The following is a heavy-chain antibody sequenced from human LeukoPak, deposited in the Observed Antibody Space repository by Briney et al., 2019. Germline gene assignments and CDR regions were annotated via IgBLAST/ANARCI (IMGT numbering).Heavy chain of an antibody. Sequence: GGSLRLSCAVSGFSFSSYWMNWVRQAPGKGLEWVANINQRGSDKYYVDSVKGRFTISRDNARNSLYLQMNSLRAEDTAVYYCGRGDPDYWGQGTLVTVSS. V-gene: IGHV3-7*01. CDR2: INQRGSDK. J-gene: IGHJ4*02. CDR1: GFSFSSYW. CDR3: GRGDPDY.